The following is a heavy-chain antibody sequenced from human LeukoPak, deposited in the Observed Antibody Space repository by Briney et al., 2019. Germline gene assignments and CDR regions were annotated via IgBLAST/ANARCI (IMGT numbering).Heavy chain of an antibody. CDR3: ARYGSGSNYRDPFDS. D-gene: IGHD3-10*01. V-gene: IGHV3-48*01. CDR2: IYRDSSVK. J-gene: IGHJ4*02. Sequence: GGSLRLSCVASGFNFDEYAMNWVRQAPGKGLEWISCIYRDSSVKHYADSVRGRFTISRDNAKNSVYLQMNSLRAEDTAVYFCARYGSGSNYRDPFDSWGQGTLVTVSS. CDR1: GFNFDEYA.